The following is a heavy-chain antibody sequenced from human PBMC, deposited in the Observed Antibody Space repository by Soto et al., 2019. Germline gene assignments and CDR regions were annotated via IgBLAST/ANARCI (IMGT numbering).Heavy chain of an antibody. CDR2: ISSSSSTI. Sequence: PGGSLRLSCAASGFTFSSYSMNWVRQAPGKGLEWVSYISSSSSTIYYADSVKGRFTISRDNAKNSLYLQMNSLRDEDTAVYYCARDQPYYDFWSGYPMDVWGQGTTVTVSS. D-gene: IGHD3-3*01. J-gene: IGHJ6*02. CDR3: ARDQPYYDFWSGYPMDV. V-gene: IGHV3-48*02. CDR1: GFTFSSYS.